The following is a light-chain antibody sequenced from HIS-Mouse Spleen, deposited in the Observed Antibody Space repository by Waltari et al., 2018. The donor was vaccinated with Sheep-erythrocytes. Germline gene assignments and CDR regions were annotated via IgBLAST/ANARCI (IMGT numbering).Light chain of an antibody. CDR3: QSYDSSLSGSV. CDR2: GNS. CDR1: SSNIGAGYD. Sequence: QSVLTQPPSVSGAPGQRVTISCTGISSNIGAGYDVHWYQQLPGTAPKLLIQGNSNRPSGVPDRSSGSKSGTSASLAITGLQAEDEADYYCQSYDSSLSGSVFGGGTKLTVL. V-gene: IGLV1-40*01. J-gene: IGLJ2*01.